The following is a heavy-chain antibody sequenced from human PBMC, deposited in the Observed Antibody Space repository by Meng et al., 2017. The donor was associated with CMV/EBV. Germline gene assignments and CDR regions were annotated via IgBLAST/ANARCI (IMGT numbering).Heavy chain of an antibody. CDR2: ISYDGSNK. D-gene: IGHD2-2*01. CDR1: GSTFSSFS. J-gene: IGHJ4*02. Sequence: AGSLRLSCAVSGSTFSSFSMHWVRQAPGKGLEWVAVISYDGSNKYYADSVKGRFTISRDNSKNTLYLKMNSLKAEDTAVYYCARTIVVPAAPWDSWGQGTMVTVSS. CDR3: ARTIVVPAAPWDS. V-gene: IGHV3-30*04.